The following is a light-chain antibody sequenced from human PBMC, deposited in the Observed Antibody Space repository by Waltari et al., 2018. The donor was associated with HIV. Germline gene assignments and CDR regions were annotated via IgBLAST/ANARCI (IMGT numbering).Light chain of an antibody. CDR3: QQSYSTPRT. CDR2: AGS. CDR1: QSITKY. J-gene: IGKJ2*01. V-gene: IGKV1-39*01. Sequence: DIQMTQSPSSLSASVGDRVTITCRASQSITKYLNWYQQKPGKAPRLLIFAGSSLQSGVPARFSGSGSGTDFTLTITSLQAEDFATYYCQQSYSTPRTFGQGTKLDIK.